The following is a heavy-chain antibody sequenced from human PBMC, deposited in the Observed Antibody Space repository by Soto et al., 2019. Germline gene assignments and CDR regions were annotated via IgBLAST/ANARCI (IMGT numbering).Heavy chain of an antibody. CDR2: IIPVFGTA. Sequence: QVQLVQSGAEVKKPGSSVKVSCKASGGVFRNYAINWVRQAPGQGLEWMGGIIPVFGTADYPQKFQGRATITADECTTTAYMELTSLKTDVTDVYFCARDRWGSVSVASWGQGSLVTVAS. J-gene: IGHJ5*02. CDR1: GGVFRNYA. CDR3: ARDRWGSVSVAS. D-gene: IGHD3-16*01. V-gene: IGHV1-69*01.